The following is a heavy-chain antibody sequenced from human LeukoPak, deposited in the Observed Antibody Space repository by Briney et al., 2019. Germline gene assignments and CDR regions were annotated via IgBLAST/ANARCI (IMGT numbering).Heavy chain of an antibody. CDR3: AREEDSSAIRSSDGMDV. J-gene: IGHJ6*02. D-gene: IGHD6-6*01. CDR1: GFTFSSYT. CDR2: ISKGSDYT. V-gene: IGHV3-21*01. Sequence: GGSLRLSCAASGFTFSSYTMNWVRQAPGKGLEWVSCISKGSDYTYYADSVKGRFTISRDNAKNSVDLQMNSLRAEDTALYYCAREEDSSAIRSSDGMDVWGQGTTVTASS.